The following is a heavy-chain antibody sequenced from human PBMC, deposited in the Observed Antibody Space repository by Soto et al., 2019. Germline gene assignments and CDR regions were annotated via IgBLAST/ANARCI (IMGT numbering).Heavy chain of an antibody. CDR1: GGSISSGGYS. CDR3: ARGRGPEGRGYSSGWYRSASRYYYYGMDV. J-gene: IGHJ6*02. CDR2: IYHSGST. D-gene: IGHD6-19*01. Sequence: SETLSLTCAVSGGSISSGGYSWSWIRQPPGKDLEWIGYIYHSGSTYYNPSLKSRVTISVDRSKNQFSLKLSSVTAADTAVYYCARGRGPEGRGYSSGWYRSASRYYYYGMDVWGQGTTVTVSS. V-gene: IGHV4-30-2*01.